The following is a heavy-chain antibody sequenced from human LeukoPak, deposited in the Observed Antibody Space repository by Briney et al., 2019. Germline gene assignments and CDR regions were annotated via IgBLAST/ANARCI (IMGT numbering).Heavy chain of an antibody. CDR1: GGSISSGDYY. V-gene: IGHV4-30-4*01. CDR3: ARGPDRSIGYCSGGSCFFDY. Sequence: SQTLSLTCTVSGGSISSGDYYWSWIRQPPGKGLEWIGYIYYSGSTYYSPSLKSRVTISVDTSKNQFSLKLSSVTAADTAVYYCARGPDRSIGYCSGGSCFFDYWGQGTLVTVSS. J-gene: IGHJ4*02. D-gene: IGHD2-15*01. CDR2: IYYSGST.